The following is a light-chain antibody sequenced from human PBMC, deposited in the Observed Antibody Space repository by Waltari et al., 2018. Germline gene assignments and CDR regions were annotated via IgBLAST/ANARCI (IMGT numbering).Light chain of an antibody. CDR2: AVS. CDR3: SSYAGSSKGV. J-gene: IGLJ2*01. V-gene: IGLV2-23*02. CDR1: SSDVGNSKH. Sequence: QSALTQPASVSGSPGQSLPISCTGTSSDVGNSKHVPWYQQHPGKAPKLMIYAVSKRPSGVSDRFSGSKSGDMASLTISGLQPEDEAEYFCSSYAGSSKGVFGGGTKVTVL.